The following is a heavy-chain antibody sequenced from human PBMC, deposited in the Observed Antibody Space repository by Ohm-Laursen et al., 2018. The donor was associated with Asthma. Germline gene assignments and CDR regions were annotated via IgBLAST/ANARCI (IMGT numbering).Heavy chain of an antibody. CDR3: ARDGSRSGHYPRPHDY. J-gene: IGHJ4*02. D-gene: IGHD3-22*01. Sequence: SLRLSCSASGFTFSSYGMHWVRQAPGKGLEWVAVISYDGSNKYYADSVKGRFTISRDNSKNTVDLQMNSLRAEDTAVYYCARDGSRSGHYPRPHDYWGQGTLVTVSS. CDR2: ISYDGSNK. V-gene: IGHV3-30*03. CDR1: GFTFSSYG.